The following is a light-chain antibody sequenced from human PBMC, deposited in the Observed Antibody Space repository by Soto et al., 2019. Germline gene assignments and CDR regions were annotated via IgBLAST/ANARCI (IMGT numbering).Light chain of an antibody. J-gene: IGKJ1*01. V-gene: IGKV3-11*01. CDR3: QQRNNWPRT. CDR1: QSVGTF. Sequence: EIVLTQSPATLSLSPGERATLSCRASQSVGTFLAWYQHKPGQAPRLLISDASNRATGIPARFSGSGSGTDFTLTISSLEPEDVAVYYCQQRNNWPRTFGPGTKVEI. CDR2: DAS.